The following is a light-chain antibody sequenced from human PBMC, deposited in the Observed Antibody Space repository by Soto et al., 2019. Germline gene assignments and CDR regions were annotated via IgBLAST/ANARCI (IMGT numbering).Light chain of an antibody. CDR2: DAS. Sequence: IVVTHSPVTLSVSPGERATLSCRASQSVNGRLAWYQQKPGQAPRLLIYDASFRATGIPARFSGSGSGTQFTLTVSSLQSEDFAIYYCQQYDAWLSWTFGPGTKVDVK. CDR3: QQYDAWLSWT. J-gene: IGKJ1*01. CDR1: QSVNGR. V-gene: IGKV3-15*01.